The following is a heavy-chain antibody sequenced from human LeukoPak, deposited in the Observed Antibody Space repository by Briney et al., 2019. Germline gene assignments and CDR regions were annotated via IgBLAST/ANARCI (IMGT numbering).Heavy chain of an antibody. J-gene: IGHJ4*02. Sequence: PSETLSLTCTVSGGSISSGGYYWSWIRQHPGKGLEWIGYIYYSGSTYYNPSLKSRVTISVDTSKNQFSLKLSSVTAADTAVYYCARRPPVDSSGWNDPYYFDYWGQGTLVTVSS. CDR1: GGSISSGGYY. D-gene: IGHD6-19*01. CDR3: ARRPPVDSSGWNDPYYFDY. V-gene: IGHV4-31*03. CDR2: IYYSGST.